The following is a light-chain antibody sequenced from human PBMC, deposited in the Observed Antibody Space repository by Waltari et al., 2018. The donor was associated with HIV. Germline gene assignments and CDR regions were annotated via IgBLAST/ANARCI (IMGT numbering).Light chain of an antibody. Sequence: DIVLPQSPATLSLSPGERATLTCRASQSFGRYLAWYQQKPGQAPRLLIYDASNRATGVPARFSGSGSGTDFTLTISGLEPEDFAVYHCHLRSNFGGGTKVEIK. CDR3: HLRSN. V-gene: IGKV3-11*01. CDR1: QSFGRY. J-gene: IGKJ4*01. CDR2: DAS.